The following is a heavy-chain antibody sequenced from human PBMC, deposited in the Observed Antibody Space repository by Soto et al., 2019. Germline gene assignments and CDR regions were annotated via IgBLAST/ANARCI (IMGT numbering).Heavy chain of an antibody. J-gene: IGHJ6*02. CDR2: ISGSGGTT. Sequence: GGSLRLSCVASGFTFENYAMSWVRQAPGKGLEWVSAISGSGGTTYYSDSVKGRFTISRDNSKNTVYLQMNDLRVEDAAEYFCAKDSWAIFGAPAGGHYAMDVWGQGTTVTVSS. D-gene: IGHD3-3*01. V-gene: IGHV3-23*01. CDR3: AKDSWAIFGAPAGGHYAMDV. CDR1: GFTFENYA.